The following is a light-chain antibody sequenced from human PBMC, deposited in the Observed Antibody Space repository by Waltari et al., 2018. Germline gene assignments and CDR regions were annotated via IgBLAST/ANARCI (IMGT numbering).Light chain of an antibody. CDR1: RSVGRT. CDR3: QHYVRLPAT. V-gene: IGKV3-20*01. J-gene: IGKJ1*01. Sequence: EIVLTQSPGTLSLSPGERAALSCRASRSVGRTLAWYQQKPGQAPRLLIYGASNRATGIPDRFSGSGSGTDFSLTISGLEPEDFAVYYCQHYVRLPATFGQGTKVEIK. CDR2: GAS.